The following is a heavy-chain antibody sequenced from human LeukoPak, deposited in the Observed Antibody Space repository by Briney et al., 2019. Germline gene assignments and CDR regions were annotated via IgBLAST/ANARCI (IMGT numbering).Heavy chain of an antibody. CDR1: GFTFSSYS. V-gene: IGHV3-21*01. D-gene: IGHD2-8*01. J-gene: IGHJ4*02. CDR3: ASLSMVYALFDY. Sequence: GGSLRLSCAASGFTFSSYSTNWVRQAPGKGLEWVSSISSSSSYIYYADSVKGRFTISRDNAKNSLYLQMNSLRAEDTAVYYCASLSMVYALFDYWGQGTLVTVSS. CDR2: ISSSSSYI.